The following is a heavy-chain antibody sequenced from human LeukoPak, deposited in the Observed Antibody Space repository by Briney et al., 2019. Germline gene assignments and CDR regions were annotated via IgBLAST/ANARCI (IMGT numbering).Heavy chain of an antibody. Sequence: GGSLRLSCAASGFTFSNAWMSWVRQAPGKGLEWVANIKKDGSEKYYVDSVKGRFTISRDNAKTSLYLQMNSLRAEDTAVYYCARDLSGVAGYTYGRGIDYWGQGTLVTVSS. CDR3: ARDLSGVAGYTYGRGIDY. D-gene: IGHD5-18*01. V-gene: IGHV3-7*01. CDR1: GFTFSNAW. J-gene: IGHJ4*02. CDR2: IKKDGSEK.